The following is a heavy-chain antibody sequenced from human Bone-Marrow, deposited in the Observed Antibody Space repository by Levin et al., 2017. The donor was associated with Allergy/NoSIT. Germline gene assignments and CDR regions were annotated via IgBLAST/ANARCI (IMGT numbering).Heavy chain of an antibody. J-gene: IGHJ6*03. CDR3: TRRGWGVLRFLEWSPSGIYYYYMDV. Sequence: GESLKISCAASGFTFSGSAMHWVRQASGKGLEWVGRIRSKANSYATAYAASGKGRITIARDDSKNTAYLQMNSLKTEDTAVYYCTRRGWGVLRFLEWSPSGIYYYYMDVWGKGTTVTVSS. V-gene: IGHV3-73*01. CDR1: GFTFSGSA. D-gene: IGHD3-3*01. CDR2: IRSKANSYAT.